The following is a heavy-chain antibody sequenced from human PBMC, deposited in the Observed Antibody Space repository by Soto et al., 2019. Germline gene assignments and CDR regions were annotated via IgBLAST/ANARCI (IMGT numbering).Heavy chain of an antibody. V-gene: IGHV4-31*03. J-gene: IGHJ5*01. CDR3: ARDRVAAAGTRCFDP. CDR1: GGTISSGGHY. Sequence: PALTCPVSGGTISSGGHYWRWISNHPGKGLEWIGYIEYSVSTYYNPSLKSRVTISVDTPKNQFSLKLSSVTAADTAGDYCARDRVAAAGTRCFDPWGQGTLVPV. D-gene: IGHD6-13*01. CDR2: IEYSVST.